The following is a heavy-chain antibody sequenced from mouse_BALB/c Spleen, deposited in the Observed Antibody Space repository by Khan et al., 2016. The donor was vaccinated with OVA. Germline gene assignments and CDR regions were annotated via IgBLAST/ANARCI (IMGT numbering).Heavy chain of an antibody. J-gene: IGHJ3*01. D-gene: IGHD3-1*01. Sequence: EVQLQESGPGLVKPSQSLSLTCSVTGYSITSGYFWNWIRQFPGNKQEWVGYIRYDGSNNYNPSLKNRISITRDTSKNQFLLKLNYVTTEDTATCYCAGGGSSGPAWFAYWGQGTLVTVSA. CDR2: IRYDGSN. CDR3: AGGGSSGPAWFAY. CDR1: GYSITSGYF. V-gene: IGHV3-6*02.